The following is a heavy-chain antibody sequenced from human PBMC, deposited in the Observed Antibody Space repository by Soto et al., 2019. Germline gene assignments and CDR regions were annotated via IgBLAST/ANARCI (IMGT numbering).Heavy chain of an antibody. J-gene: IGHJ4*02. Sequence: PGGSLSLSCAASGFTFSSYWMHWVRQAPGKGLVWVSRINSDGSGTYYADSVKGRLTISRDNDKNTLYLKMNSLRAEDTAVYYCAKADRSYFDYWGQGTLVTVSS. CDR1: GFTFSSYW. CDR3: AKADRSYFDY. CDR2: INSDGSGT. V-gene: IGHV3-74*01.